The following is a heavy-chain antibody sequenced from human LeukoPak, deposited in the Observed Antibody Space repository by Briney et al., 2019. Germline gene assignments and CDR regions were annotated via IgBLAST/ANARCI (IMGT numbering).Heavy chain of an antibody. D-gene: IGHD6-13*01. CDR1: GGSFSGYY. CDR3: AGGAAGFGY. Sequence: SETLSLTCAVYGGSFSGYYWSWIRQPPGKGLEWIGEINHSGSTNYNRSLKSGVTISVDTSQNQFSLKLRSVTAADRAGYYVAGGAAGFGYWNQETLVTVPS. V-gene: IGHV4-34*01. CDR2: INHSGST. J-gene: IGHJ4*02.